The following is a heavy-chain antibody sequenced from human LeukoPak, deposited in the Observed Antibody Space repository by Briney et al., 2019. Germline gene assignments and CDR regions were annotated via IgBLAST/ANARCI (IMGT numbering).Heavy chain of an antibody. J-gene: IGHJ4*02. D-gene: IGHD4-11*01. V-gene: IGHV1-3*01. CDR3: ARGRTGTTSFDY. Sequence: ASVKVSCKASGYTFTSYAMHWVRQAPGQRLEWMGWINAGNGNTKYSQKFQGRVTITRDTSASTAYMELSSLRSEDTAVYYCARGRTGTTSFDYWGQGTLVTVSS. CDR2: INAGNGNT. CDR1: GYTFTSYA.